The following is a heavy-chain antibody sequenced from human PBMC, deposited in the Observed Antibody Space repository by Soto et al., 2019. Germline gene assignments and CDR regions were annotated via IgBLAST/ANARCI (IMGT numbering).Heavy chain of an antibody. J-gene: IGHJ4*02. Sequence: GGSLRLSCAASGFTFDDYAMHWVRQAPGKGLEWVSGISWNSGSIGYADSVKGRFTISRDNAKNSLYLQMNSLRAEDTALYYCAKANNYDILTGPGYWGQGTLVTVSS. D-gene: IGHD3-9*01. CDR1: GFTFDDYA. V-gene: IGHV3-9*01. CDR3: AKANNYDILTGPGY. CDR2: ISWNSGSI.